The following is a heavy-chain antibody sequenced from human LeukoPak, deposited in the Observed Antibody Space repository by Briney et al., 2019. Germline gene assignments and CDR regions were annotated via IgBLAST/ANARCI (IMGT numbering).Heavy chain of an antibody. CDR1: GGTFISYA. D-gene: IGHD6-13*01. CDR2: IIPISGTA. J-gene: IGHJ4*02. V-gene: IGHV1-69*13. CDR3: ARDRDSSSLSLFGC. Sequence: SVKVSCKASGGTFISYAISWVRQAPGQGLEWMGGIIPISGTANYAQKFQGRVTITADESTSTAYMELSSLRSEDTAVYYCARDRDSSSLSLFGCWGQGTLVTVSS.